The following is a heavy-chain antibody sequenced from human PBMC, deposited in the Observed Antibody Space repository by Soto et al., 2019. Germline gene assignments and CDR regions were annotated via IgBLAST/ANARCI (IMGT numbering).Heavy chain of an antibody. Sequence: SVKVSCKASGGTFSSYAISWVRQAPGQGLEWMGGIIPIFGTANYAQKFQGRVTITADKSTSTAYMELGSLRSEDTAVYYCARDHWTAAAASYYYYGMDVWGQGTTVTVSS. CDR3: ARDHWTAAAASYYYYGMDV. CDR1: GGTFSSYA. D-gene: IGHD6-13*01. V-gene: IGHV1-69*06. CDR2: IIPIFGTA. J-gene: IGHJ6*02.